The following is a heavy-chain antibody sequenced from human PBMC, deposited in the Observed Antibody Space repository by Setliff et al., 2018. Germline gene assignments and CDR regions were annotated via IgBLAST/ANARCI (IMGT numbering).Heavy chain of an antibody. CDR1: GYTFTDYG. D-gene: IGHD2-8*01. Sequence: ASVKVSCKASGYTFTDYGVTWVRQAPGQGLEWVGWISPYTGNAYYAPKLQGRVTMTTDASTSTAYMELRGLTSDDTAVYYCSRLVRYCSKTTCQTASGAELWGQGTLVTVSS. CDR2: ISPYTGNA. V-gene: IGHV1-18*01. CDR3: SRLVRYCSKTTCQTASGAEL. J-gene: IGHJ4*02.